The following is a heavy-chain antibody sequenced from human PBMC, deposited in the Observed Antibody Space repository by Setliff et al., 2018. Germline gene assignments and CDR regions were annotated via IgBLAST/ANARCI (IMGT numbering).Heavy chain of an antibody. CDR1: GYTFTSYG. D-gene: IGHD6-6*01. CDR2: IRSYNGNT. CDR3: SRDFPHVYSSSFSDSFVI. Sequence: ASVKVSCKASGYTFTSYGISWVRQAPGQGLEWMGWIRSYNGNTNYAQKLQGRVTMTTDTSTSKAYMELRSLRSDDTAVYYCSRDFPHVYSSSFSDSFVIWGQGTMVAV. J-gene: IGHJ3*02. V-gene: IGHV1-18*01.